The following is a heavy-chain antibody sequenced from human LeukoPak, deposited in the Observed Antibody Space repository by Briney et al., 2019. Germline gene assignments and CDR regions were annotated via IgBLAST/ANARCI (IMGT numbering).Heavy chain of an antibody. D-gene: IGHD5-18*01. CDR3: ATGKPEQLPDQIDY. J-gene: IGHJ4*02. CDR1: GFTFSSYG. Sequence: GGSLRLSCAASGFTFSSYGMHWVRQAPGKGLEWVAFIRYDGSNKYYADSVKGRFTISRDNSKNTLYLQMNSLRAEDTAVYYCATGKPEQLPDQIDYWGQGTLVTGSS. V-gene: IGHV3-30*02. CDR2: IRYDGSNK.